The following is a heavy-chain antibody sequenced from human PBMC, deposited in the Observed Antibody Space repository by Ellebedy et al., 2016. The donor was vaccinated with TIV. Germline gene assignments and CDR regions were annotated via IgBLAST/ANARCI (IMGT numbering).Heavy chain of an antibody. CDR3: ARGRTMVRGVIIKGCIDY. CDR1: GGSFSGYY. CDR2: INHSRST. Sequence: SETLSLTXAVYGGSFSGYYWSWIRQPPGKGLEWIGEINHSRSTNYNPSLKSRVTISVDTSKNQFSLKLSSVTAADTAVYYCARGRTMVRGVIIKGCIDYWGQGTLVTVSS. D-gene: IGHD3-10*01. V-gene: IGHV4-34*01. J-gene: IGHJ4*02.